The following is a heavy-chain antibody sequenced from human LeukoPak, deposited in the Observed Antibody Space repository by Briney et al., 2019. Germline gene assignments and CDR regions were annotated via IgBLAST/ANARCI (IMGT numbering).Heavy chain of an antibody. V-gene: IGHV4-59*02. CDR3: ARDGSNWSNDYYHGVDV. J-gene: IGHJ6*02. D-gene: IGHD4-11*01. CDR1: GDSVATYY. Sequence: SETLSLTCTVSGDSVATYYWSWIRQPPGKGLEWLGYVYYSGSATYNPSLKSRVTISVDTSKNQFSLRLSSVTAADTAVYYCARDGSNWSNDYYHGVDVWGQGTTVTVSS. CDR2: VYYSGSA.